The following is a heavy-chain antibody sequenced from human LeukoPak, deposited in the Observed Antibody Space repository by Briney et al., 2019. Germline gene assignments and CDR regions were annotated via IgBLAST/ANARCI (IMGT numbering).Heavy chain of an antibody. V-gene: IGHV4-39*07. CDR2: IYYSGST. CDR1: GGSISSSSYY. J-gene: IGHJ4*02. D-gene: IGHD3-10*01. Sequence: SETLSLTCAVSGGSISSSSYYWGWIRQPPGKGLEWIGSIYYSGSTYYNPSLKSRVTISVDTSKNQSSLKLSSVTAADTAVYYCARNDGKLWLFAYWGQGTLVTVSS. CDR3: ARNDGKLWLFAY.